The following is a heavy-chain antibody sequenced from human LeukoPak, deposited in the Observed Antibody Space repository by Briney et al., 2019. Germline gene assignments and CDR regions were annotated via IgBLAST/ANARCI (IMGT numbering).Heavy chain of an antibody. CDR2: IISIFGTA. CDR3: ASGDYYDSSDFDY. D-gene: IGHD3-22*01. V-gene: IGHV1-69*05. CDR1: GGTFSSYA. J-gene: IGHJ4*02. Sequence: SVKVSCKASGGTFSSYAISWVRQAPGQGLEWMGRIISIFGTANYAQKFQGRVTITTDESTSTAYMELSSLRSEDTAVYYCASGDYYDSSDFDYWGQGTLVTVSS.